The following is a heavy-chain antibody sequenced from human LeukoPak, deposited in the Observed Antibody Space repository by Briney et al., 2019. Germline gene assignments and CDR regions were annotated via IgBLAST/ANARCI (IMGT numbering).Heavy chain of an antibody. Sequence: PGGSLRLSCAASGFTFNTFNMNWVRQAPGKGLEWVSSITSGGDYIYYADSVKGRFTTSRDNAKNSLSLQLNSLRVEDTAVYYCARGESPNCSSTRCYFLFWGQGTLVTVSS. V-gene: IGHV3-21*01. CDR1: GFTFNTFN. CDR2: ITSGGDYI. J-gene: IGHJ4*02. D-gene: IGHD2-2*01. CDR3: ARGESPNCSSTRCYFLF.